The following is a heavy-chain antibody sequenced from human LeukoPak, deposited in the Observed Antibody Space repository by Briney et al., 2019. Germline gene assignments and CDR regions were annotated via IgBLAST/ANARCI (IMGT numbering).Heavy chain of an antibody. CDR1: GDSFSYFY. CDR3: ARGGSFRYIVGAASFDY. J-gene: IGHJ4*02. CDR2: IYNSGST. V-gene: IGHV4-59*01. Sequence: SETLSLTCTVSGDSFSYFYWSWIRQPPGKGLEWIGYIYNSGSTSYNPSLKSRVTISVGTSKNQFSLKLSSVTAADTAVYYCARGGSFRYIVGAASFDYWGQGTLVTVSS. D-gene: IGHD1-26*01.